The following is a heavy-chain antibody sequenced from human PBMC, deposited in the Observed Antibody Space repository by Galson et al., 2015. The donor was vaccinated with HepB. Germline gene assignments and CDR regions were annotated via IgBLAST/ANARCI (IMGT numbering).Heavy chain of an antibody. CDR1: GFTFSGSA. Sequence: SLRLSCAASGFTFSGSAIHWVRQAPGKGPEWVGRIRSKVDNYATAYVESLKGRFTISRDDSKNTAYLHMNSLKTEDTAVYYCSRLGDFSGYSSRWGQGTLVTVSS. J-gene: IGHJ4*02. CDR3: SRLGDFSGYSSR. D-gene: IGHD5-12*01. CDR2: IRSKVDNYAT. V-gene: IGHV3-73*01.